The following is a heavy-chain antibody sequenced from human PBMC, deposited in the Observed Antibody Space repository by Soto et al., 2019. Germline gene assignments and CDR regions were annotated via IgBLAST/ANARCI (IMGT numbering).Heavy chain of an antibody. V-gene: IGHV3-21*01. CDR1: GFTFTSYS. CDR3: ARDYYGDYYFDY. J-gene: IGHJ4*02. D-gene: IGHD4-17*01. Sequence: PGGSLRLCCAASGFTFTSYSMNWVRQAPGKGLEWVSSITSATYIYYADSVRGRFTISRDNAKNSLYLQMNSLRAEDTAVYYCARDYYGDYYFDYWGQRTLVTVSS. CDR2: ITSATYI.